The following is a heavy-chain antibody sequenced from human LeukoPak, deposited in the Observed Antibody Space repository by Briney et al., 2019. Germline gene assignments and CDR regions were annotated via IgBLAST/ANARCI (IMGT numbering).Heavy chain of an antibody. CDR3: AREEVATPYYGMDV. V-gene: IGHV3-7*04. D-gene: IGHD5-12*01. CDR1: GFTFSSYW. CDR2: IKEDGSEK. J-gene: IGHJ6*02. Sequence: PGGSLRLSCAASGFTFSSYWMSWVRQAPGKGLEWVGQIKEDGSEKYSVDSVTGRFTISRDNAKNSLYLQMNSLRAEDTAVYYCAREEVATPYYGMDVWGQGTTVTVSS.